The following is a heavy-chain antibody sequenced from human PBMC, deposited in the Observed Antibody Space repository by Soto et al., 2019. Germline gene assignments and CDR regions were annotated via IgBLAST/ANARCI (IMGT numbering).Heavy chain of an antibody. CDR2: IIPIFGTA. J-gene: IGHJ6*02. D-gene: IGHD6-19*01. CDR3: ARDNTSPAYSSGWPYYYYGLDV. V-gene: IGHV1-69*13. CDR1: GGTFSSYA. Sequence: VASVKVSCKASGGTFSSYAISWVRQASGQGLEWMGGIIPIFGTANYAQKFQGRVTITADESTSTAYMELSSLRSEDTAVYYCARDNTSPAYSSGWPYYYYGLDVWGQGTTVTVSS.